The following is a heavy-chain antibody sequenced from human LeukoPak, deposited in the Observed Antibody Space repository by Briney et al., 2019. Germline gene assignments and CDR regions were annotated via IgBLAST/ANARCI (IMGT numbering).Heavy chain of an antibody. Sequence: PGGSLRLSCAASGFKFSTTWMHWVRHAPGKGLEWVALIYSDSSRTTYADSVKGRFTISRDNAKNTVYLQMSSLRVEDTAVYFCTKDAGYASDYWGQGILVPVSS. CDR3: TKDAGYASDY. V-gene: IGHV3-74*01. CDR1: GFKFSTTW. D-gene: IGHD2-15*01. CDR2: IYSDSSRT. J-gene: IGHJ4*02.